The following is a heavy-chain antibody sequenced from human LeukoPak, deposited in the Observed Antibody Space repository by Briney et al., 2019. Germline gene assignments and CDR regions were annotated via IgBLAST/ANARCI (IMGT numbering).Heavy chain of an antibody. CDR1: GYTFTSQY. J-gene: IGHJ4*02. CDR3: AREMATATRPFDY. CDR2: INPSGGST. D-gene: IGHD5-24*01. Sequence: GASVKVPCKASGYTFTSQYMHWVRQAPGQGLEWMGIINPSGGSTSYAQKFQGRVTMTRDTSTSTVYMELSSLRSEDTAVYYCAREMATATRPFDYWGQGTVVTVSA. V-gene: IGHV1-46*01.